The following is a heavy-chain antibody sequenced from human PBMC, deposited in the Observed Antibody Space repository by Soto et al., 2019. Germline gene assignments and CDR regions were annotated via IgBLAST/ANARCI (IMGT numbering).Heavy chain of an antibody. Sequence: ISCAASGFPLRSYAMSLVRQAPGKGLEXVAGSNGSGSKTYYADSVKGRFTISRDNSGNTLSLQMNYLRDEDTAVYYCAKDLSYDDTSGNYSLKYCGSCGRGT. CDR3: AKDLSYDDTSGNYSLKYCGS. V-gene: IGHV3-23*01. D-gene: IGHD3-22*01. CDR2: SNGSGSKT. J-gene: IGHJ2*01. CDR1: GFPLRSYA.